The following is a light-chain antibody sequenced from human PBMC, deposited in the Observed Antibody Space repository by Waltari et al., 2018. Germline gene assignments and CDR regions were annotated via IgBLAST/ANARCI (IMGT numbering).Light chain of an antibody. V-gene: IGLV2-23*02. Sequence: QSALTQPASASGSPGQSISISCIGTSSDIGTFNLVSWYLQYPGTAPKLLIYDVSQRPSGVSNRFSGSKSGNTASLTISGLQAEDEAIYYCCSYAGSRTWVFGGGAKLTVL. CDR2: DVS. CDR1: SSDIGTFNL. CDR3: CSYAGSRTWV. J-gene: IGLJ3*02.